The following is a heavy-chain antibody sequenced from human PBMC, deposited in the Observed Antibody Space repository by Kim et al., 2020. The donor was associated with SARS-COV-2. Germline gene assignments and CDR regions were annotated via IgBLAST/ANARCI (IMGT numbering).Heavy chain of an antibody. CDR1: QFTFNYYW. V-gene: IGHV3-74*01. CDR2: IKGDGSSI. Sequence: GGSLRLSCAASQFTFNYYWMHWVRQAPGEGLVWVSRIKGDGSSITYADSVKGRFTISRDNAKNTLYLQMNSLRAEDTAVYYCARDSDLGSYSRMDLWGQGTTVTVSS. CDR3: ARDSDLGSYSRMDL. J-gene: IGHJ6*02. D-gene: IGHD1-26*01.